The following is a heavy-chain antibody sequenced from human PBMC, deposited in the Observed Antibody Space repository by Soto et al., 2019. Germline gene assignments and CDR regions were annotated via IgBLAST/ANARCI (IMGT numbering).Heavy chain of an antibody. CDR3: ARERTPRSGFEY. Sequence: SETLSLTCTVSVGSITGYYWSWIRQSPGKGLEWIGCSYYTGATNYNPSLKSRFTISVGTSKNQVSLTLSSATAADTAECYCARERTPRSGFEYWGQGTKVAVSS. CDR1: VGSITGYY. V-gene: IGHV4-59*01. CDR2: SYYTGAT. J-gene: IGHJ4*02. D-gene: IGHD1-26*01.